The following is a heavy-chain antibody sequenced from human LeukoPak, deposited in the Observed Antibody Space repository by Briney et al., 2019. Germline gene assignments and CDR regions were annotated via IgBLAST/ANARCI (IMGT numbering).Heavy chain of an antibody. CDR1: GFTFSTYG. CDR2: IRYEGSNK. J-gene: IGHJ3*02. Sequence: GGSLRLSCAASGFTFSTYGMNWVRQAPGKGLEWVTSIRYEGSNKYYANSVKGRFTISRDNSKNPLYLQMNSLRAEDTAVYYCAKGDHYDTSGYDAFDIWGQGTMVTVSS. V-gene: IGHV3-30*02. D-gene: IGHD3-22*01. CDR3: AKGDHYDTSGYDAFDI.